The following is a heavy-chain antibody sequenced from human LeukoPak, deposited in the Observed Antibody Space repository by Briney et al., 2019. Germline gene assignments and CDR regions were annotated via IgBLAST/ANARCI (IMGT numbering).Heavy chain of an antibody. Sequence: GGSLRLSCAASGFTFSSYGMHWVRQAPGKGLEWVAFIRYDGSNKYYADSVKGRFTISRDNSKNTLYLQMNSLRAEDTAVYYCAKDFSAYRSYYFDYWGQGTPVTVSS. J-gene: IGHJ4*02. V-gene: IGHV3-30*02. D-gene: IGHD3-16*02. CDR2: IRYDGSNK. CDR3: AKDFSAYRSYYFDY. CDR1: GFTFSSYG.